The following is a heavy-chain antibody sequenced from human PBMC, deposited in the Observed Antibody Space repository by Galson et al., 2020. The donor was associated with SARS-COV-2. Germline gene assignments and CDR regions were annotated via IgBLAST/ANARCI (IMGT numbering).Heavy chain of an antibody. Sequence: ASVKVSCKVSGYTLTELSMHWVRQAPGKGLEWMGGFDPEDGETIYAQKFQGRVTMTEDTSTDTAYMELSSLRSEDTAVYYCATDMASGMRTQRPYYYYYYMDVWGKGTTVTVSS. CDR2: FDPEDGET. CDR1: GYTLTELS. CDR3: ATDMASGMRTQRPYYYYYYMDV. D-gene: IGHD2-2*01. V-gene: IGHV1-24*01. J-gene: IGHJ6*03.